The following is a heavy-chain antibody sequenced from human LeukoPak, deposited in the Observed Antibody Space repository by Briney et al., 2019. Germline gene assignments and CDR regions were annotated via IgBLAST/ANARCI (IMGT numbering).Heavy chain of an antibody. CDR1: GFTFSSYS. V-gene: IGHV3-21*01. J-gene: IGHJ4*02. CDR3: ARENRGIFGVVGDY. Sequence: PGGSLRLSCAASGFTFSSYSMNWVRQAPGKGREWVSSISSSSSYIYYADSVKGRFTISRDNAKNSLYLQMNSLRAEDTAVYYCARENRGIFGVVGDYWGQGTLVTVSS. CDR2: ISSSSSYI. D-gene: IGHD3-3*01.